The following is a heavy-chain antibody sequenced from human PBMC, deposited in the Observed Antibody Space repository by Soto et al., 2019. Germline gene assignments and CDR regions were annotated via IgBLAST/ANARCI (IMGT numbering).Heavy chain of an antibody. D-gene: IGHD3-10*01. Sequence: SETLSLTCTVSGGSISSSSYYWGWIRQPPGKGLEWIGSIYYSGSTYYNPSLKSRVTISVDTSKNQFSLKLSSVTAADTAVYYCAWNYGSGPIPPDYWGQGTLVTVSS. CDR1: GGSISSSSYY. J-gene: IGHJ4*02. V-gene: IGHV4-39*01. CDR2: IYYSGST. CDR3: AWNYGSGPIPPDY.